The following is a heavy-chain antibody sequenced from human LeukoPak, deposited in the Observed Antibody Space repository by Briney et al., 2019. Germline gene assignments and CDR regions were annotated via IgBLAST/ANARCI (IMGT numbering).Heavy chain of an antibody. CDR1: GFTFDDYG. CDR3: VRYSSSSPPYYYMDV. CDR2: INWNGGSP. Sequence: GGSLRLSCAASGFTFDDYGMSWVRQAPGKGLEWVSGINWNGGSPGYADSVKGRFTISRDNAKNSLYLQMNSLRAEDTALYYCVRYSSSSPPYYYMDVWGKGTTVTVSS. D-gene: IGHD6-6*01. V-gene: IGHV3-20*04. J-gene: IGHJ6*03.